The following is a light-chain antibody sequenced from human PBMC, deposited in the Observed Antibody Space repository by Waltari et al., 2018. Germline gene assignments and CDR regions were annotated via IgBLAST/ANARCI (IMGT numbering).Light chain of an antibody. CDR1: SNTVGYRR. CDR3: SAWDTSLRTQV. Sequence: QAGLTHPPSLSNGLRQTATFTCTRHSNTVGYRRTVWLTQHQGHPPKLLPDRDNNRPTGISERVSASRSGNTASLTITGLQPEDEADYYCSAWDTSLRTQVFGGGTKLTVL. J-gene: IGLJ2*01. V-gene: IGLV10-54*01. CDR2: RDN.